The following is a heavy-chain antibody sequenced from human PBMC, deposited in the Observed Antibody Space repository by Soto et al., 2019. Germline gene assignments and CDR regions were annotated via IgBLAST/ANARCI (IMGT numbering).Heavy chain of an antibody. CDR1: GGSISSSNW. D-gene: IGHD6-13*01. Sequence: SETLSLTCAVSGGSISSSNWWSWVRQPPGKGLEWIGEIYHSGSTNYNPSLKSRVTISVDKSKNQFSLKLSSVTAADTAVYYCARRVEGAGTGNWFDPWGQGTLVTVSS. J-gene: IGHJ5*02. V-gene: IGHV4-4*02. CDR2: IYHSGST. CDR3: ARRVEGAGTGNWFDP.